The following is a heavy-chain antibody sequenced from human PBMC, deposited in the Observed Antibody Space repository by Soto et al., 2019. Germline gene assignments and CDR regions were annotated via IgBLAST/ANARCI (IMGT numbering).Heavy chain of an antibody. CDR2: IYSGGDT. J-gene: IGHJ4*02. CDR1: GFSVSNNY. V-gene: IGHV3-66*01. CDR3: ARNIPVTTLGY. D-gene: IGHD4-17*01. Sequence: EVQLVESGGGLVQPGGSLRLSCAASGFSVSNNYMSWVRQAPGKGLECVSLIYSGGDTYYVDSVKGRFSISRDSSKNTLYLQMNSLRAEDSAEYYCARNIPVTTLGYWGQGTVVTVAS.